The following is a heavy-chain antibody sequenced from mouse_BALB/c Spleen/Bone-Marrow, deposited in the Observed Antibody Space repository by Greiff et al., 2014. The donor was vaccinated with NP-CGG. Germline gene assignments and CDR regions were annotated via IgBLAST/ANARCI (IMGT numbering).Heavy chain of an antibody. V-gene: IGHV5-6*01. CDR1: GFTFSSYD. CDR2: IGSGGSYT. D-gene: IGHD2-4*01. CDR3: SILSYDYDGAWFAY. Sequence: DVQLQESGGDLVRPGGSLKLSCAASGFTFSSYDMSWVRQTPDKRLEWVATIGSGGSYTYYPDSVKGRFTISRDNAKNTLYLQMSSLKSEDTAMYYCSILSYDYDGAWFAYWGQGTLVTVSA. J-gene: IGHJ3*01.